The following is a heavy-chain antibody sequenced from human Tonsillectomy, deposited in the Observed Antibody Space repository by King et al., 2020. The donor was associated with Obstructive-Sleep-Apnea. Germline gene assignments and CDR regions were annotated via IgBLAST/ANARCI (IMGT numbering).Heavy chain of an antibody. CDR1: GFTFGDYA. D-gene: IGHD6-13*01. CDR3: TRDIDIAAAGTGRYFDL. J-gene: IGHJ2*01. V-gene: IGHV3-49*03. CDR2: IRSKAYGGTT. Sequence: VQLVESGGGLVQPGRSLRLSCTASGFTFGDYAMSWFRQAPGKGLEWVGFIRSKAYGGTTEYAASVKGRFTISRDDSKSIAYLQMNSLKTEDTAVYYCTRDIDIAAAGTGRYFDLWGRGTLVTVSS.